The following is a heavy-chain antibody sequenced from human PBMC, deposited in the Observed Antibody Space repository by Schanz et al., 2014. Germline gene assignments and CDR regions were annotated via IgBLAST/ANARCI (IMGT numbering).Heavy chain of an antibody. CDR2: LSGDGGTT. CDR3: ARDLISSGWYG. CDR1: GFTFFGSFA. Sequence: EVQLLESGGGLVQPGGSLRLSCVASGFTFFGSFAMSWVRQAPGKGLEWVSSLSGDGGTTHYADSVKGRFTISRDNYKNTLYLQMNSLSAEDTAVYYCARDLISSGWYGWGQGTLVTVSS. J-gene: IGHJ4*02. V-gene: IGHV3-23*01. D-gene: IGHD6-19*01.